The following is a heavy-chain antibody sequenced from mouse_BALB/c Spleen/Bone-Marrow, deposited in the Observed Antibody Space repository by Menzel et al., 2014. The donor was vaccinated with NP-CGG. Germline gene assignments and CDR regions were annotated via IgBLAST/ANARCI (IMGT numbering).Heavy chain of an antibody. CDR2: INRNGGST. V-gene: IGHV5-6-3*01. J-gene: IGHJ3*01. CDR1: GFTFSSYC. CDR3: GRDIYNDYDRFAY. Sequence: EVKLVESGGGLAQPGGSLKISCAASGFTFSSYCMSWVRQTPDKRLDLVATINRNGGSTYYPDSVKGRFTISRDNAKNTLCMQMSSQKSEETAMYYCGRDIYNDYDRFAYWGQGTLVTVSA. D-gene: IGHD2-4*01.